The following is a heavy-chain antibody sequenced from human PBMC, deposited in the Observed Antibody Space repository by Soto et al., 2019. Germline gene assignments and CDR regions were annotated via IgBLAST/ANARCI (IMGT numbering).Heavy chain of an antibody. V-gene: IGHV1-69*01. CDR2: IIPIFGTA. J-gene: IGHJ4*02. D-gene: IGHD6-19*01. Sequence: QVQLVHSGAEVKKPGSSVKVSCKASGGTFSSYAISWVRQAPGQGLEWMGGIIPIFGTANYAQKFQGRVTITADESTSTAYMELSSLRSEDTAVYYCASVKSGRFAKSSGWYYFDYWGQGTLVTVSS. CDR1: GGTFSSYA. CDR3: ASVKSGRFAKSSGWYYFDY.